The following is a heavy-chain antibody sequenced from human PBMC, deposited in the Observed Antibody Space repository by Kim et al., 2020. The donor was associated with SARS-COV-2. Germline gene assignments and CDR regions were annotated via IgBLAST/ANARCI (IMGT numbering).Heavy chain of an antibody. J-gene: IGHJ4*02. Sequence: AKDRVTISRDNAKNSMYLQMNSLRAGDTAVYYCASAQYSSSWYDPDFDYWGQGTLVTVSS. V-gene: IGHV3-11*06. CDR3: ASAQYSSSWYDPDFDY. D-gene: IGHD6-13*01.